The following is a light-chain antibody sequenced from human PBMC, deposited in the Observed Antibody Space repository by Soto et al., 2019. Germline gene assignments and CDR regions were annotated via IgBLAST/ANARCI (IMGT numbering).Light chain of an antibody. J-gene: IGKJ2*02. Sequence: ETVMTQSPATLSVSPGERVTLSCRASQSVANKLAWYQQKAGQAPRLLISDASTGATGIPARFSGSGSGTGFLLTISRWQSEDFGFYYCQQSKNWSSTLGQGTKVEIK. CDR1: QSVANK. CDR3: QQSKNWSST. V-gene: IGKV3-15*01. CDR2: DAS.